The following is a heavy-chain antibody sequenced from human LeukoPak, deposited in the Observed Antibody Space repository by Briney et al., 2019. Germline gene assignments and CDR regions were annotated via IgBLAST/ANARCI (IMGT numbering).Heavy chain of an antibody. V-gene: IGHV3-7*01. D-gene: IGHD4-17*01. CDR2: IKQDGREK. CDR1: GFTFSSYW. Sequence: GGSPRLSCAASGFTFSSYWMSWVRQAPGKGLEWVANIKQDGREKYYVDSVKGRFTISRDNAKNSLYLQMNSLRAEDTAVYYCAREGEDYGDYGDFDYWGQGTLVTVSS. CDR3: AREGEDYGDYGDFDY. J-gene: IGHJ4*02.